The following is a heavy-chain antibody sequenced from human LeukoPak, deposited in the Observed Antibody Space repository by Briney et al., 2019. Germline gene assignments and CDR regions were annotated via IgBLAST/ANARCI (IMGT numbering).Heavy chain of an antibody. Sequence: GGSLRLSCAASGFTVSSNYMSWVRQAPGKGLEWVSVIYSGGSTYYADSVKGQFTVSRDNAKNTLYLQINSLRVEDTAVYHCARDHHELYLYYYMDVWGKGTMVAVSS. J-gene: IGHJ6*03. CDR3: ARDHHELYLYYYMDV. CDR1: GFTVSSNY. D-gene: IGHD3-10*01. CDR2: IYSGGST. V-gene: IGHV3-66*02.